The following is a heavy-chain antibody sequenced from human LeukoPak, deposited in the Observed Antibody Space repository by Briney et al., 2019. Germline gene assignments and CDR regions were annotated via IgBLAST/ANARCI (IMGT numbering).Heavy chain of an antibody. J-gene: IGHJ6*04. Sequence: GGSLRLSGAASGFTFSSYEMNWVRQAPGEGLEWVSYISSSGSTIYYADSVKGRFTISRDNAKNSLYLQMNRLRAEDTAVYYCAELGITMIGGVWGKGTTVTISS. V-gene: IGHV3-48*03. CDR2: ISSSGSTI. D-gene: IGHD3-10*02. CDR1: GFTFSSYE. CDR3: AELGITMIGGV.